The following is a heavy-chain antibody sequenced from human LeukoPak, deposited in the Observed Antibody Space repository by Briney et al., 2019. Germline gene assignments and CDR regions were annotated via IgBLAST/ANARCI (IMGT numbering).Heavy chain of an antibody. Sequence: ASVKVSCQASGYTFTSYVISWVRQAPGQRLAWMGWISTYNSNTKYAQKRQSRVTMSPDTSTSTAYMELRSLRSDDTAVYYCARAFGDLTSPYCWGQGTLVTVSS. CDR2: ISTYNSNT. CDR3: ARAFGDLTSPYC. D-gene: IGHD3-10*01. V-gene: IGHV1-18*01. CDR1: GYTFTSYV. J-gene: IGHJ4*02.